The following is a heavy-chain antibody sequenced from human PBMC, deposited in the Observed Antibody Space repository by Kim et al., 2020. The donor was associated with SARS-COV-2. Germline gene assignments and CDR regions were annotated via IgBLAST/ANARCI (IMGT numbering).Heavy chain of an antibody. CDR1: GFAFSTYA. CDR2: ISYDGNNK. CDR3: ARAISGWALDY. Sequence: GGSLRLSCAASGFAFSTYAIHWVRQAPGKGLEWVTIISYDGNNKYYVDFVKGRFTVSRDNSRNALFLQMNSLRADDTAVYYCARAISGWALDYWGQGTLVTVSS. J-gene: IGHJ4*02. D-gene: IGHD6-19*01. V-gene: IGHV3-30*04.